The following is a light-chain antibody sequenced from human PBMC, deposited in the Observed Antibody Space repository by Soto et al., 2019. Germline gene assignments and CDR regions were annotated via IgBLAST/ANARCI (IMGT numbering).Light chain of an antibody. Sequence: EIVLTQSPRTLSLSPGDRATLSCRASQSLSGTSLVWYQQKRGQAPRLLIFVASRRATGIPDRFSGGGSETEFTLTISGLEPEDFAMYYCQNYRDSPWTFGQGTK. CDR2: VAS. CDR3: QNYRDSPWT. V-gene: IGKV3-20*01. CDR1: QSLSGTS. J-gene: IGKJ1*01.